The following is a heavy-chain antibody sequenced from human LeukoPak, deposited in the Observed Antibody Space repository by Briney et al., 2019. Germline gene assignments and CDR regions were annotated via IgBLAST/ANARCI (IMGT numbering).Heavy chain of an antibody. CDR1: GGSFSGYY. J-gene: IGHJ6*02. V-gene: IGHV4-34*01. CDR2: INHSGST. CDR3: ARIADYYYYGMDV. Sequence: YPSETLSLTCAVYGGSFSGYYWSWFRQPPGKGLEWLGEINHSGSTNYNPSLKSRVTISVDTSKNQFSLKLSSVTAADTAVYYCARIADYYYYGMDVWGQGTTVTVSS.